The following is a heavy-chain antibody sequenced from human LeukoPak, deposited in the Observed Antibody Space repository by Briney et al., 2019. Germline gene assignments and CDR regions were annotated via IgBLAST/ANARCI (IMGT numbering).Heavy chain of an antibody. CDR3: ARGVPRYYYDSSGYYYFDY. J-gene: IGHJ4*02. D-gene: IGHD3-22*01. Sequence: ASVKVSCKASGYTFTSYGISWVRQAPGQGLEWMGWISAYNGNTNYAQKLQGRVTMTTDTSTSTAYMELRSPRSDDTAVYYCARGVPRYYYDSSGYYYFDYWGQGTLVTVSS. CDR1: GYTFTSYG. V-gene: IGHV1-18*01. CDR2: ISAYNGNT.